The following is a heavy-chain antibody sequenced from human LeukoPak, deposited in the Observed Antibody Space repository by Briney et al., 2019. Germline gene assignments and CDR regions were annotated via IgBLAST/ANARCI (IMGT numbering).Heavy chain of an antibody. J-gene: IGHJ4*02. CDR1: GFTFSNFA. CDR2: MSSVT. V-gene: IGHV3-23*01. D-gene: IGHD3-10*01. CDR3: AKAFFSGSGGNHKHFDS. Sequence: GGSLILSCAASGFTFSNFAMRWIRQAPGKGLEWVSAMSSVTYYADSVKGRLTISRDDSKSTLFLQMNSLRAEDTAVYYCAKAFFSGSGGNHKHFDSWGRGTLVTVSS.